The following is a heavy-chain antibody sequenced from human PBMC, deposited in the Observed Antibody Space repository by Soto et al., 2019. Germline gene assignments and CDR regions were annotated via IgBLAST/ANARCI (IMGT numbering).Heavy chain of an antibody. J-gene: IGHJ5*02. CDR1: GESFSYYY. CDR2: INHSGST. D-gene: IGHD2-2*01. Sequence: SETLSLTCPVYGESFSYYYWSWIRQPPGKGLEWIGEINHSGSTNYNPSLESRVTISVDTSKNQFSLKLNSVTAADTAVYYCAGRVVPFHTRFDPWAREPWSPSPQ. CDR3: AGRVVPFHTRFDP. V-gene: IGHV4-34*01.